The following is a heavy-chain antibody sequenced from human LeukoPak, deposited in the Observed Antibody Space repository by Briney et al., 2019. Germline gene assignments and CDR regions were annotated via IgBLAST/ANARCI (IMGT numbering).Heavy chain of an antibody. Sequence: SETLSLTCTVSGDSTSAYYWGCIPPPPGKGLEWIGYIYSSGIDNSTPSLPSRVNTSVDSSQPQSSLTLTSARAPAPAVYFCARGESWIGAHYWGQGTPVTVSS. J-gene: IGHJ4*02. CDR3: ARGESWIGAHY. CDR1: GDSTSAYY. V-gene: IGHV4-59*12. D-gene: IGHD6-13*01. CDR2: IYSSGID.